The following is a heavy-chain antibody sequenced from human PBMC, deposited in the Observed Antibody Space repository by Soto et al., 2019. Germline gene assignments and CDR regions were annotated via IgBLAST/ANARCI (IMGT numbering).Heavy chain of an antibody. J-gene: IGHJ4*02. V-gene: IGHV6-1*01. D-gene: IGHD1-26*01. Sequence: SQTLSLTCGICGDSVSNNGATWNWIRQSPSRGLEWLGRAYYRSRWLYDYATSVRGRITINPDTSKNQFSLQLNSVTPEDTAVYYCARDPLDFNSGFDYWGQGTLVTVSS. CDR2: AYYRSRWLY. CDR3: ARDPLDFNSGFDY. CDR1: GDSVSNNGAT.